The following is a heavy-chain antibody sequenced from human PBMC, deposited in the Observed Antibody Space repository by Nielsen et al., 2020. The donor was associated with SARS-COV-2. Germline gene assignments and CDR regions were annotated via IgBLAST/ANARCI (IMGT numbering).Heavy chain of an antibody. CDR1: GFTFNSYV. J-gene: IGHJ4*02. CDR2: ISGSGGST. V-gene: IGHV3-23*01. CDR3: AKEGTYGDYSDY. Sequence: GESLKISCAASGFTFNSYVMTWVRQAPGRGLEWVSTISGSGGSTYYTGSVKGRFTISRDNSKNTLYLQMNSLRAEDTAVYYCAKEGTYGDYSDYWGQGTLVTVSS. D-gene: IGHD4-17*01.